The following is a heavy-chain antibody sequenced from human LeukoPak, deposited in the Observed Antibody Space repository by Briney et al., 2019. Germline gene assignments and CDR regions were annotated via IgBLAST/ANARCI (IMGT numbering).Heavy chain of an antibody. CDR1: GFTFSSYA. J-gene: IGHJ3*02. Sequence: GGSLRLSCAASGFTFSSYAMSWVRQAPGKGLEWVSSISSSSSYIYYADSVKGRFTISRDNAKNSLYLQMNSLRAEDTAVYYCARDWGFDWLPIPAPDAFDIWGQGTMVTVSS. CDR2: ISSSSSYI. V-gene: IGHV3-21*01. D-gene: IGHD3-9*01. CDR3: ARDWGFDWLPIPAPDAFDI.